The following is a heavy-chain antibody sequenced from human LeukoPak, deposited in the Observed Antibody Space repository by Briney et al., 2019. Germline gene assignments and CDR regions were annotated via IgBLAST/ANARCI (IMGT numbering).Heavy chain of an antibody. CDR1: GFTFSSYG. J-gene: IGHJ4*02. CDR3: AKVKGATNYYFDY. V-gene: IGHV3-30*02. Sequence: PGGSLRLSCAASGFTFSSYGMHWVRQAPGKGLEWVAYIRYDGSNKYYADSVKGRFTISRDNSKNTLYLQMNSLRAEDTAVYYCAKVKGATNYYFDYWGRGTLVTVSS. CDR2: IRYDGSNK. D-gene: IGHD5-24*01.